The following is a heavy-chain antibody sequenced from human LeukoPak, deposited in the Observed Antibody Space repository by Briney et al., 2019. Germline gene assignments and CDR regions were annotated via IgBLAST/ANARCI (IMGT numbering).Heavy chain of an antibody. J-gene: IGHJ3*02. Sequence: ASVKLSCKASGYTFTGYYMHWVRQAPGQGLEWMGWINPNSGGTNYAQKFQGWVTMTRDTSISTAYMELSRLRSDDTAVYYCARDSGGGSYNDAFDIWGQGTMVTVSS. CDR1: GYTFTGYY. D-gene: IGHD1-26*01. CDR2: INPNSGGT. CDR3: ARDSGGGSYNDAFDI. V-gene: IGHV1-2*04.